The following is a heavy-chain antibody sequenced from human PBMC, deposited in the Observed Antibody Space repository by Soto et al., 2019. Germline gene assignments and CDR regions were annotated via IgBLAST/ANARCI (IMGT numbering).Heavy chain of an antibody. J-gene: IGHJ4*02. Sequence: QVQLVESGGGLVKPGGSLRLSCAASGFTFSDYYMSWIRQAPGKRLEWVSYISSSSSYTNYADSVKGRFTISRDNAKNSLYLQMNSLSAEDTAVYYCASDIAACFEYWGQGTLVTVST. CDR1: GFTFSDYY. D-gene: IGHD2-15*01. V-gene: IGHV3-11*05. CDR2: ISSSSSYT. CDR3: ASDIAACFEY.